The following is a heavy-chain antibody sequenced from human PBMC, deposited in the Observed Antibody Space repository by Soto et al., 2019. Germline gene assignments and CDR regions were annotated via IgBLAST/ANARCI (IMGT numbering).Heavy chain of an antibody. V-gene: IGHV1-46*01. CDR3: ARDSGDRTLFKWGRPFDS. CDR1: GYTFTSYY. J-gene: IGHJ4*02. Sequence: QVQLVQSGAEVMKPGASVKVSCKASGYTFTSYYVHWVRQAPGQRLEWRGISNPSTGGTNYPQKLQGQLTTNRDKTKRTVKMALSSLRSEDAAMYYCARDSGDRTLFKWGRPFDSWGQGTLVTVSS. CDR2: SNPSTGGT. D-gene: IGHD7-27*01.